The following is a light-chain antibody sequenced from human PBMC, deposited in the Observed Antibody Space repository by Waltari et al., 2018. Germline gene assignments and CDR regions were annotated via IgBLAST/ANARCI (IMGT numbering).Light chain of an antibody. J-gene: IGLJ3*02. CDR2: DVT. CDR3: NSYTSSSTLWV. Sequence: QSALTQPASVSGSPGQSITISCTGTSSDVGGYNSVSWYQQHPGTAPKLMIYDVTKRPSGVSNRFSGSKSGNTASLTISGLQAEDEADYYCNSYTSSSTLWVFGGGTKLTVL. V-gene: IGLV2-14*01. CDR1: SSDVGGYNS.